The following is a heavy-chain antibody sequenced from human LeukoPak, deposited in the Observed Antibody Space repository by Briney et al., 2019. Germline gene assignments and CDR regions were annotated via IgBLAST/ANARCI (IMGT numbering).Heavy chain of an antibody. V-gene: IGHV1-18*01. CDR2: ISAYNGNT. CDR1: GYTFTSYG. Sequence: GASVKVSCKASGYTFTSYGISWVRQAPGQGLEWMGWISAYNGNTNYAQKLQGRVTMTTDTSTSTAYMELRSLRSDDTAVYYCATQMRDSNGRGDFDYWGQGTLVTVSS. D-gene: IGHD6-19*01. CDR3: ATQMRDSNGRGDFDY. J-gene: IGHJ4*02.